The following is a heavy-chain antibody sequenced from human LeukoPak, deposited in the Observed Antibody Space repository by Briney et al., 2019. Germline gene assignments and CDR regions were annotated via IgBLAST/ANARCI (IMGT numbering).Heavy chain of an antibody. D-gene: IGHD7-27*01. CDR1: GGSISSYY. CDR3: ARGRHWGAGADY. Sequence: SETLSLTCIVSGGSISSYYWSWIRQPPGKGLEWIGYMYNSGSTNYNPSLKSRVTISVDTSKNQFSLKLSSVTAADTAVYYCARGRHWGAGADYWGQGTLVTVSS. V-gene: IGHV4-59*12. CDR2: MYNSGST. J-gene: IGHJ4*02.